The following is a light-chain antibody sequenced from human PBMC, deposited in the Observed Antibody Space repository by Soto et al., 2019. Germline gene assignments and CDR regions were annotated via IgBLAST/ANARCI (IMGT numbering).Light chain of an antibody. CDR1: QSVSSSY. CDR3: QQRSSWPIT. CDR2: GAS. Sequence: EIVLTQSPASLSVSPGERATLSCRASQSVSSSYLAWYQQKPGQAPRLLIYGASSRATGIPDRFSGSGSGTDFTLTISSLEPEDFAVYYCQQRSSWPITFGQGTRLE. J-gene: IGKJ5*01. V-gene: IGKV3D-20*02.